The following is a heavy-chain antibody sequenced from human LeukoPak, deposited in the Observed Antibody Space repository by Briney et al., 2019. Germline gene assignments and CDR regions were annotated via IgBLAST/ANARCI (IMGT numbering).Heavy chain of an antibody. CDR1: GGTFSSYA. V-gene: IGHV1-69*06. Sequence: SVKVSCKASGGTFSSYAISWVRQAPGQGLEWMGGIIPIFGTANYAQKFQGRVTITADKSTSTAYMELSSLRSEDTAVYYCAREYPAYYDILTGYPLGAYYYYMDVWGKGTTVTVS. D-gene: IGHD3-9*01. J-gene: IGHJ6*03. CDR2: IIPIFGTA. CDR3: AREYPAYYDILTGYPLGAYYYYMDV.